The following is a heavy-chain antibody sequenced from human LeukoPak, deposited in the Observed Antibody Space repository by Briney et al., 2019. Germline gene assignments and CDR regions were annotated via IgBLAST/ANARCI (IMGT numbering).Heavy chain of an antibody. D-gene: IGHD1-1*01. CDR3: AREDVHDAFDI. V-gene: IGHV3-48*03. CDR1: GFAFSSSE. J-gene: IGHJ3*02. Sequence: GESLRLSCAASGFAFSSSEMSWVRQAPGKGLEWVSYISSGSTNIQYADSLKGRFTISRDDVKNSLYLQMNRLRVEDTAVYYCAREDVHDAFDIWGQGTMVTVSS. CDR2: ISSGSTNI.